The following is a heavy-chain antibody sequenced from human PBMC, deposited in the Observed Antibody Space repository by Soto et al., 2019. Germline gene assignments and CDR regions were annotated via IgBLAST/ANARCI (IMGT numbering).Heavy chain of an antibody. CDR3: ARHAPYCSSTSCYLHY. D-gene: IGHD2-2*01. CDR2: IHYNGRT. V-gene: IGHV4-59*08. J-gene: IGHJ4*02. CDR1: GVSVSDYH. Sequence: SETLSLTCSVSGVSVSDYHWTWIRLTPKKELQWIGFIHYNGRTDSSPSLKSRVTISLDMSKNQFSLILKSVNVADTAMYYCARHAPYCSSTSCYLHYWGQGTLVTVSS.